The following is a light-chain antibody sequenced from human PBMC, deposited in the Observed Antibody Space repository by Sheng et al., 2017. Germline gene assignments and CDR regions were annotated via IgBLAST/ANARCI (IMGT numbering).Light chain of an antibody. CDR3: QQANSFPFT. Sequence: DIVMTQSPDSLAVSLGERATINCKSSQSVLYSSNNKNYLAWYQQKPGQPPKLLIYWASTRESGVPDRFSGSGSGTDFTLTISSLQPEDFATYYCQQANSFPFTFGPGTKVDI. CDR1: QSVLYSSNNKNY. V-gene: IGKV4-1*01. J-gene: IGKJ3*01. CDR2: WAS.